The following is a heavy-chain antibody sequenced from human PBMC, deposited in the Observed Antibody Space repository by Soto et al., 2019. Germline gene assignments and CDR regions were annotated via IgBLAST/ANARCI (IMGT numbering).Heavy chain of an antibody. J-gene: IGHJ6*02. D-gene: IGHD5-12*01. V-gene: IGHV3-30*18. Sequence: GGSLRLSCAASGFTFSSYGMHWVRQAPGKGLEWVAVISYDGSNKYYADSVKGRFTISRDNSKNTLYLQMNSLRAEDTAVYYCAKDSWVSGYDSRYGMDVWGQGTTVTVSS. CDR2: ISYDGSNK. CDR3: AKDSWVSGYDSRYGMDV. CDR1: GFTFSSYG.